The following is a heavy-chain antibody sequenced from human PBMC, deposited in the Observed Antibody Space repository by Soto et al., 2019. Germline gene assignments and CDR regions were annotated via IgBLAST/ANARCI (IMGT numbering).Heavy chain of an antibody. CDR2: IFSNDEK. D-gene: IGHD3-10*01. V-gene: IGHV2-26*02. J-gene: IGHJ4*02. CDR3: ARTTYRYSYDSGRRDGYHFDH. CDR1: GFSLNYARMG. Sequence: QVTLKESGPVLVKPTETLTLTCTVSGFSLNYARMGVSWIRQPPGKALERLAHIFSNDEKSYSTSLKSRLTISKDTSESQVVLTMTNMDPVDTATYYCARTTYRYSYDSGRRDGYHFDHWGQGTLVTVSS.